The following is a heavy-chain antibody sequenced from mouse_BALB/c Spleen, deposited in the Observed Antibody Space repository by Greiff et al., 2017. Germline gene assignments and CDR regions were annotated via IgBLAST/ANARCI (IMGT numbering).Heavy chain of an antibody. CDR1: GYTFTSYY. CDR2: INPSNGGT. V-gene: IGHV1S81*02. D-gene: IGHD2-3*01. CDR3: TRLGGYYSYYAMDY. J-gene: IGHJ4*01. Sequence: VQLQESGAELVKPGASVKLSCKASGYTFTSYYMYWVKQRPGQGLEWIGEINPSNGGTNFNEKFKSKATLTVDKSSSTAYMQLSSLTSEDSAVYYCTRLGGYYSYYAMDYWGQGTSVTVSS.